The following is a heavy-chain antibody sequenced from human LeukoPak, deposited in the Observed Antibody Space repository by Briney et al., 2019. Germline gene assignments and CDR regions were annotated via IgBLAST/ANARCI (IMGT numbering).Heavy chain of an antibody. D-gene: IGHD3-10*01. CDR2: IYYSGST. Sequence: SEALSLTCTVSGGSISSYYWSWIRQPPGKGLEWIGYIYYSGSTNYNPSLKSRVTISVDTSKNQFSLKLSSVTAADTAVYYCARDRRGGRGVYYYYYGMDVWGQGTTVTVSS. J-gene: IGHJ6*02. V-gene: IGHV4-59*01. CDR3: ARDRRGGRGVYYYYYGMDV. CDR1: GGSISSYY.